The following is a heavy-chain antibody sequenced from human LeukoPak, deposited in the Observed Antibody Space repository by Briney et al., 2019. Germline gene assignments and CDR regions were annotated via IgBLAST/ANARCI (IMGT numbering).Heavy chain of an antibody. CDR1: GFTFSSHW. CDR2: IKQDGSEK. Sequence: GGSLRLSCAASGFTFSSHWMSWVRQAPGKGLEWVANIKQDGSEKYYVDSVKGRFTISRDNAKNSLNLQMNSLRAEDTAVYYCARTSPYYYGMDVWGQGTTVIVSS. J-gene: IGHJ6*02. V-gene: IGHV3-7*03. CDR3: ARTSPYYYGMDV.